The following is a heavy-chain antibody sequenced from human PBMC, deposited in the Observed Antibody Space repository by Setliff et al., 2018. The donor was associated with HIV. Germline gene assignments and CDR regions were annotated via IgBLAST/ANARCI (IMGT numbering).Heavy chain of an antibody. J-gene: IGHJ3*01. V-gene: IGHV4-61*09. CDR2: IHTSGST. CDR1: GGSISSGSYY. D-gene: IGHD2-2*01. Sequence: SETLSLTCTVSGGSISSGSYYWSWIRQPAGKGLEWIGHIHTSGSTKYNPSLKSRVTMSVDTSKNHVSLKLSSVTAADTAVYYCARHNCGTTACYGVVVWGQGTMVTVSS. CDR3: ARHNCGTTACYGVVV.